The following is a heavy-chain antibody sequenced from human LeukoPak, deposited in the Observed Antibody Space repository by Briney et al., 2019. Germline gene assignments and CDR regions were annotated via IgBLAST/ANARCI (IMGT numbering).Heavy chain of an antibody. J-gene: IGHJ4*02. V-gene: IGHV3-21*04. CDR1: GFTFSSYS. CDR2: ISSSSSYI. D-gene: IGHD3-22*01. Sequence: GGSLRLSCAASGFTFSSYSMNWVRQAPGKGLEWVSSISSSSSYIYYADSVKGRFTISRDNAKNSLYLQMNSLRAEDTAVYFCARHQGHDFYDSSGYYSFDYWGQGTLVTVSS. CDR3: ARHQGHDFYDSSGYYSFDY.